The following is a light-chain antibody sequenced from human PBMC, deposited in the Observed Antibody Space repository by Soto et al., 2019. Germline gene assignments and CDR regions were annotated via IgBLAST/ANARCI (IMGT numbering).Light chain of an antibody. Sequence: DIQMTQSPSSLSASVGDRVTITCQASQDINNYLNWYQQKPGKAPKLLIYDASNLERGVPSRFSGSGSGTDFTFTISSLQPEDIATYYCHQYRNLLSFGPGSKVDIK. CDR1: QDINNY. J-gene: IGKJ3*01. V-gene: IGKV1-33*01. CDR2: DAS. CDR3: HQYRNLLS.